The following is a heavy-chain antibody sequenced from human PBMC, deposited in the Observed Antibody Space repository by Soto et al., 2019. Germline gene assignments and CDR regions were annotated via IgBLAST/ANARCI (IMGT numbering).Heavy chain of an antibody. J-gene: IGHJ4*02. CDR2: IYYSGST. D-gene: IGHD3-3*01. CDR1: GGSISTYY. CDR3: ARDGARYDSWCGPYCFDD. Sequence: QVQLQESGPGLVKPSETLSLTCTVSGGSISTYYWSWIRQPPGKGLEWIGYIYYSGSTNYNPALKSRGTISVDTSKNQFSLKLSAVSAADTAVHYCARDGARYDSWCGPYCFDDWGQGTRVTVSS. V-gene: IGHV4-59*01.